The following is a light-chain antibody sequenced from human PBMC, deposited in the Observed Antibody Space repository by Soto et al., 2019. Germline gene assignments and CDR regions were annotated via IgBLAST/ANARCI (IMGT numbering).Light chain of an antibody. Sequence: QSVLTQPASVSGSPGQSITISCTGTSSDVGAYDFVSWYQQPPDKAPKLMIYEVRNRPSGVSNRFSGSKSVNTATLTISGLQAEDEADYYCSSYTASSTRVFGTGTKVTVL. CDR1: SSDVGAYDF. CDR2: EVR. J-gene: IGLJ1*01. V-gene: IGLV2-14*03. CDR3: SSYTASSTRV.